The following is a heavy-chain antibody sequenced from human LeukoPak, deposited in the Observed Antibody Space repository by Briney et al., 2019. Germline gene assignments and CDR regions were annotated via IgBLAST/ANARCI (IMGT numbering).Heavy chain of an antibody. D-gene: IGHD3-3*01. V-gene: IGHV3-7*01. J-gene: IGHJ4*02. CDR3: ARRNFGVLNDY. CDR2: IKQDGSEK. Sequence: GGSLRLSCAASGFTFSSYWMSWFRQAPGKGLEWVANIKQDGSEKYYVDSVKGRFTISRDNAKNSLYLQLNSLRAEDTAVYYCARRNFGVLNDYWGQGTLVTVSS. CDR1: GFTFSSYW.